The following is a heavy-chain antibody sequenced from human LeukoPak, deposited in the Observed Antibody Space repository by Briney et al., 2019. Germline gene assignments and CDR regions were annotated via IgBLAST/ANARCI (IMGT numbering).Heavy chain of an antibody. CDR1: GFTFSSYA. Sequence: GGSLRLSCAASGFTFSSYAMHWVRQAPGKGLEWVAVISYDGSNKYYADSVKGRFTIPRDNSMNTLYLQMNSLRAEDTAVYYCARDRGVAATSGFDYWGQGTLVTVSS. CDR2: ISYDGSNK. J-gene: IGHJ4*02. D-gene: IGHD2-15*01. V-gene: IGHV3-30-3*01. CDR3: ARDRGVAATSGFDY.